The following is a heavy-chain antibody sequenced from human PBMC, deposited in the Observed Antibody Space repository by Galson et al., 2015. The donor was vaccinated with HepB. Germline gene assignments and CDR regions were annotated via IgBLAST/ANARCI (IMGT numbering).Heavy chain of an antibody. CDR1: GFTFSSYD. J-gene: IGHJ4*02. V-gene: IGHV3-13*05. D-gene: IGHD3-10*01. CDR2: IGTAGDP. CDR3: ARARYYSGSGISPKGGEYYFDY. Sequence: SLRLSCAAYGFTFSSYDMHWVRQATGKGLEWVSAIGTAGDPYYTGSEKGRFTLSRENAKNSLYLKMNSLRAGDTAVYYCARARYYSGSGISPKGGEYYFDYWWQGTLVTVS.